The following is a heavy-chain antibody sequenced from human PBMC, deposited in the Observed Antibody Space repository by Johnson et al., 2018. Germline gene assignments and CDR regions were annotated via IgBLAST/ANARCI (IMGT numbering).Heavy chain of an antibody. Sequence: EVQLVESGGGLVQPGGSLRLSCATSGFIFKPYWMHWVRQAPGTGLAWVSRMTGDGGRTTYADSVKGRFTISRDNDKNSPYPQMNSLRVEDAAVYYCAREEGLASPMDVWGQGTTVTVSS. V-gene: IGHV3-74*01. CDR2: MTGDGGRT. CDR1: GFIFKPYW. J-gene: IGHJ6*02. CDR3: AREEGLASPMDV.